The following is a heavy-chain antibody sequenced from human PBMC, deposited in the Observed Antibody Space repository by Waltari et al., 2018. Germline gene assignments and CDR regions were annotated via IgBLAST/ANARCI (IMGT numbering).Heavy chain of an antibody. CDR1: GGSISSGSYY. V-gene: IGHV4-61*02. Sequence: QVQLQESGPGLVKPSQTLSLTCPVSGGSISSGSYYWSWIRQPAGKGLRWIGRTYTSGSTNYNPSLKRRVTISVDTSKNQFSLKLGSVTAADTAVYYCARGRSYSNYADYWGQGTLVTVSS. CDR3: ARGRSYSNYADY. CDR2: TYTSGST. D-gene: IGHD4-4*01. J-gene: IGHJ4*02.